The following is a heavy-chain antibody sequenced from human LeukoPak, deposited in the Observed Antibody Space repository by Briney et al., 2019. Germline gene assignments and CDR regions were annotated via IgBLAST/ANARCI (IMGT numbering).Heavy chain of an antibody. Sequence: GGSLRLSCAASGFTFSSYAMSWVRQAPGKGLEWVSAISGSGGSTYYADSVKGRFTISRDNSKNTLYLQMNSLRAEDTAVYYCAKDLGYCSGGSCYTAYYYGMDVWGQGTTVTVSS. CDR2: ISGSGGST. V-gene: IGHV3-23*01. CDR1: GFTFSSYA. D-gene: IGHD2-15*01. J-gene: IGHJ6*02. CDR3: AKDLGYCSGGSCYTAYYYGMDV.